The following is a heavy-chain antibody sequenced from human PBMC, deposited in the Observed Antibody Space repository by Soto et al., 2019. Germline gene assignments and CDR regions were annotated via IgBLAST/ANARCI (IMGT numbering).Heavy chain of an antibody. V-gene: IGHV4-31*03. CDR3: ARGDYYGSRSYYYGMDV. D-gene: IGHD3-10*01. Sequence: PSETLSLTCTVSGGSISSGGYYWSWIRQHPGKGLEWIGYIYYSGSTYYNPSLKSRVTISVDTSKNQFSLKLSSVTAADTAVYYCARGDYYGSRSYYYGMDVWGQGTTVTISS. CDR1: GGSISSGGYY. J-gene: IGHJ6*02. CDR2: IYYSGST.